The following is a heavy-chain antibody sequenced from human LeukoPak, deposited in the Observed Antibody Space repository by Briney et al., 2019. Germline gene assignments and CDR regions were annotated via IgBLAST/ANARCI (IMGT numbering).Heavy chain of an antibody. J-gene: IGHJ2*01. Sequence: PSETLSLTCTVYGGSFSDFHWSWIRLPPGKGLEWIGEINHSGNTNYNPSLKSRVTISIATSKNQFSLKLSSVTAADTAVYYCARGKVTRDWYFDLWGRGTLVTVSS. CDR3: ARGKVTRDWYFDL. D-gene: IGHD4-17*01. CDR2: INHSGNT. CDR1: GGSFSDFH. V-gene: IGHV4-34*01.